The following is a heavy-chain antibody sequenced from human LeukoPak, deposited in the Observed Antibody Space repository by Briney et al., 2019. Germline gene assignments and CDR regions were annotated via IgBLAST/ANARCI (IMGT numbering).Heavy chain of an antibody. V-gene: IGHV3-33*01. D-gene: IGHD2-2*01. Sequence: PGGSLRLSCAASGFTFSSYGMHWVRQAPGKGLEWVAVIWYDGSNKYYADSVKGRFTISRDNSKNTLYLQMNSLRAEDTAVYYCARDSIVLVPAAPDGMDVWGKGTTVTVSS. CDR1: GFTFSSYG. J-gene: IGHJ6*04. CDR3: ARDSIVLVPAAPDGMDV. CDR2: IWYDGSNK.